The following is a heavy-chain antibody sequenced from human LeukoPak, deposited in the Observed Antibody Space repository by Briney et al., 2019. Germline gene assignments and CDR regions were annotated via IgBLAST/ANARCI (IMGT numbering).Heavy chain of an antibody. CDR2: VYYTGTT. CDR1: GGSISPDS. J-gene: IGHJ2*01. D-gene: IGHD6-19*01. V-gene: IGHV4-59*01. Sequence: SETLSLTCTVSGGSISPDSWGWIRQPPGKGLEWIAYVYYTGTTNFNPSLKSRFSISVDTSRNQLSLRLSSVNAADTAVYYCARLRRVTVATYNYYYLDLWGRGTLVTVSS. CDR3: ARLRRVTVATYNYYYLDL.